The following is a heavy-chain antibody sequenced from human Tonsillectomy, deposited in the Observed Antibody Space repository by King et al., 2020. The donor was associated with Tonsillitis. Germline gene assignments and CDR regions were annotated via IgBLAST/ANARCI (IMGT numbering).Heavy chain of an antibody. CDR3: AKYPGLSTFMVIDL. V-gene: IGHV3-30*02. CDR2: IWYDGNNK. D-gene: IGHD5/OR15-5a*01. J-gene: IGHJ6*02. CDR1: GFTFSNYG. Sequence: QLVQSGGGVVQPGGSLRLSCAASGFTFSNYGMHWVRQAPGKGLEWVTFIWYDGNNKYYADSVKGRFTISRENSKNTLYLQMNTLRAEETAVYYCAKYPGLSTFMVIDLWGQGTTVTVSS.